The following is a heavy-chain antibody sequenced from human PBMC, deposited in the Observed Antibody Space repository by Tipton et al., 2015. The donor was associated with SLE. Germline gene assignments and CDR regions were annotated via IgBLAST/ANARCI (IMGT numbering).Heavy chain of an antibody. J-gene: IGHJ6*02. CDR2: FHSSGIL. CDR3: ARTAVLAAIMMDV. V-gene: IGHV4-4*07. D-gene: IGHD3-3*02. Sequence: TLSLTCTVSGGSINSFYWTWVRQPAGKGLEWIGHFHSSGILNYNPSLTSRVTMSGDTSKNQLSLKLNAVTPADTAVYYCARTAVLAAIMMDVWGQGTTVTVSS. CDR1: GGSINSFY.